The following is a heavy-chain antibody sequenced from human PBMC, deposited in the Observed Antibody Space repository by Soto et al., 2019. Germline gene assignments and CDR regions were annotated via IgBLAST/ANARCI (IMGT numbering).Heavy chain of an antibody. D-gene: IGHD4-17*01. Sequence: GGSLRLSCAASGFTFSSYGMHWVRQPPGKGLEWVAMIWYDGSNKYYADSLKGRITISRDNSKNTLYLEMNSVRVEDTAVYYCARDRGDYYYLDYWGQGALVTVSS. CDR2: IWYDGSNK. J-gene: IGHJ4*02. CDR3: ARDRGDYYYLDY. V-gene: IGHV3-33*01. CDR1: GFTFSSYG.